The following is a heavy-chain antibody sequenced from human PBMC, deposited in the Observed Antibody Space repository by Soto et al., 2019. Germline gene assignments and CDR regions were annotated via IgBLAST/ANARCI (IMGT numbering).Heavy chain of an antibody. CDR1: GYTFTNYG. D-gene: IGHD6-13*01. CDR2: INAYNGNT. Sequence: QVQLVQSGAEVKKPGASVKVSCKASGYTFTNYGISWVRQAPGQGLEWMGWINAYNGNTKSAQKLQGRVTLTTDTSTSTAYRELRSPRSDDTAVYYCARDAAAGLNDCWGQGTLVPVCS. V-gene: IGHV1-18*01. CDR3: ARDAAAGLNDC. J-gene: IGHJ4*02.